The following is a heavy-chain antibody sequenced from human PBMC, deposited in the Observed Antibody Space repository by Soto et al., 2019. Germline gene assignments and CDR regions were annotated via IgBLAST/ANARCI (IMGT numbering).Heavy chain of an antibody. V-gene: IGHV1-18*01. D-gene: IGHD5-18*01. Sequence: ASVKVSCKASGYTFTSYGISWVRQAPGQGLEWMGWISAINGKANYAQKLQGRVTITADQSTSTAYMELSSLRSEDTAVYYCANRGIQLWERGWFDPWGQGTLVTVSS. CDR3: ANRGIQLWERGWFDP. CDR1: GYTFTSYG. J-gene: IGHJ5*02. CDR2: ISAINGKA.